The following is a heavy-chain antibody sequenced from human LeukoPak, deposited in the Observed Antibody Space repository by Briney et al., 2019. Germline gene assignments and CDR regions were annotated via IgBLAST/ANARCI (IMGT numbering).Heavy chain of an antibody. Sequence: SSETLSLTCTVSGGSISSGSYYWSWIRQPAGKGLEWIGRIYTSGSTNYNPSLKSRVTISVDTPKNQFSLKLTSVTAADTAVYYCARGGGNGGGWVGHYYYMDVWGKGTTVTASS. CDR3: ARGGGNGGGWVGHYYYMDV. J-gene: IGHJ6*03. D-gene: IGHD4-23*01. V-gene: IGHV4-61*02. CDR2: IYTSGST. CDR1: GGSISSGSYY.